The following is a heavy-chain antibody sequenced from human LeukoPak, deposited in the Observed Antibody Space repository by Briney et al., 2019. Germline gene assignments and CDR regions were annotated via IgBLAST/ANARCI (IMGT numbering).Heavy chain of an antibody. D-gene: IGHD3-22*01. CDR1: GFTFSSYS. J-gene: IGHJ4*02. V-gene: IGHV3-21*01. CDR2: ISSSSSYI. CDR3: ARDYEEGSKYYYDSSGLRYFDY. Sequence: GGSLRLSCAASGFTFSSYSMNWVRQAPGKGLEWVSSISSSSSYIYYADSVKGRFTISRDNAKNSLYLQMNSLRAEDTAVYYCARDYEEGSKYYYDSSGLRYFDYWGQGTLVTVSS.